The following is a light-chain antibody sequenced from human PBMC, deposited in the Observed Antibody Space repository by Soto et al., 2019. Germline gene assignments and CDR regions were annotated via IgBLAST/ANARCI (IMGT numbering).Light chain of an antibody. J-gene: IGLJ3*02. Sequence: QSVLTQPPSASGTPGQRVTISCSGSSSNIGSNAVNWYHQLPGAAPKVLIYTDNQRPSGVPDRFSGSKSGTSASLAISGLQSEDEADYYCAVWDDSLNGPVFGEGTKLTVL. CDR1: SSNIGSNA. CDR2: TDN. CDR3: AVWDDSLNGPV. V-gene: IGLV1-44*01.